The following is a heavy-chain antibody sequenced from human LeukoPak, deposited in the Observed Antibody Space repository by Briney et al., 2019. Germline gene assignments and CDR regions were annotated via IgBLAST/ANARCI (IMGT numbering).Heavy chain of an antibody. J-gene: IGHJ3*02. V-gene: IGHV3-21*01. Sequence: GGSLRLSCAASGFTFSSYSMNWVRQAPGKGLEWVSSISSSSSYIYYADSVKGRFTISRDNAKNSLYLQMNSLGAEDTAVYYCARDDVYYDSSGYEVLHAFDIWGQGTMVTVSS. CDR1: GFTFSSYS. D-gene: IGHD3-22*01. CDR2: ISSSSSYI. CDR3: ARDDVYYDSSGYEVLHAFDI.